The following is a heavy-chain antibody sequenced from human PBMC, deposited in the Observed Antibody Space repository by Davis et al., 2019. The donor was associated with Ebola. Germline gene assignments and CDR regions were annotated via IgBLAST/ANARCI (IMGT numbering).Heavy chain of an antibody. CDR3: ARRCGGSCPGLGFDP. CDR1: GYSFTSYW. D-gene: IGHD2-15*01. J-gene: IGHJ5*02. CDR2: IYPGDSDT. Sequence: GESLKISCKGSGYSFTSYWIGWVRQMPGKGLEWMGIIYPGDSDTRYSPSFQGQVTISADKSISTAYLQWSSLKASDTAMYYCARRCGGSCPGLGFDPWGQGTLVTVSS. V-gene: IGHV5-51*01.